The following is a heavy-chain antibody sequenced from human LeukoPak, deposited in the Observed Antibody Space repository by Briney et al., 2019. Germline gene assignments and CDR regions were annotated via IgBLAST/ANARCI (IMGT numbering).Heavy chain of an antibody. CDR2: ISAYNGNT. Sequence: ASVKVSCKASGYTFTSYGISWVRQAPGQGLEWMGWISAYNGNTNYALKLQGRVTMTTDTSTSTAYMELRSLRSDDTAVYYCARDYLDDYGDYAFDYWGQGTLVTVSS. V-gene: IGHV1-18*01. CDR3: ARDYLDDYGDYAFDY. CDR1: GYTFTSYG. J-gene: IGHJ4*02. D-gene: IGHD4-17*01.